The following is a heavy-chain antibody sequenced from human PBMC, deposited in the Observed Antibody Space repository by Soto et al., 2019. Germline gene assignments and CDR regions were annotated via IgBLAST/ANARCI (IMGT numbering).Heavy chain of an antibody. J-gene: IGHJ3*02. D-gene: IGHD3-22*01. V-gene: IGHV1-69*13. CDR3: ARGLDRYYDSSGYSCDAFDI. CDR2: IIPIFGTA. CDR1: GGTFSSNA. Sequence: SVKVSCKASGGTFSSNAISWVRQAPGQGLEWMGGIIPIFGTANYAQKFQGRVTITADESTSTAYMELSSLRSEDTAVYYCARGLDRYYDSSGYSCDAFDIWGQGTMVTVSS.